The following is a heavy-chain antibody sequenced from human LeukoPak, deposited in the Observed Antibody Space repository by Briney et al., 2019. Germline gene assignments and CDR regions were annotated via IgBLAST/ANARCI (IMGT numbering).Heavy chain of an antibody. CDR2: INPNSGGT. D-gene: IGHD3-10*01. CDR1: GGTFSSYA. CDR3: ARAYGSGSYGVRY. V-gene: IGHV1-2*06. J-gene: IGHJ4*02. Sequence: GASVKVSCKASGGTFSSYAISWVRQAPGQGLEWMGRINPNSGGTNYAQKFQGRVTMTRDTSISTAYMELSRLRSDDTAVYYCARAYGSGSYGVRYWGQGTLVTVSS.